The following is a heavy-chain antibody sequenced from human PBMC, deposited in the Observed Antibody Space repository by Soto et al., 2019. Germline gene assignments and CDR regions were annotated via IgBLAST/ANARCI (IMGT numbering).Heavy chain of an antibody. D-gene: IGHD3-16*02. CDR3: ARVEITFGGVIVDAFDI. V-gene: IGHV1-18*01. Sequence: QVQLVQSGAEVKKPGASVKVSCKASGYTFTSYGISWVRQAPGQGLEWMGWISAYNGNTNYAQKLQVRVTMTTDTSTSTAYMELRSLRSDDTAVYYCARVEITFGGVIVDAFDIWGQGTMVTVSS. CDR2: ISAYNGNT. J-gene: IGHJ3*02. CDR1: GYTFTSYG.